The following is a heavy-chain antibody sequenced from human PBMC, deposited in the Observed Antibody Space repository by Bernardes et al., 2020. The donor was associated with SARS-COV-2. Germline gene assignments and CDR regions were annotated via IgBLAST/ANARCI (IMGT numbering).Heavy chain of an antibody. CDR1: GFTSSSCC. J-gene: IGHJ6*02. CDR2: VNSDGSNT. D-gene: IGHD3-10*01. Sequence: GGTLRLSCAASGFTSSSCCMHWVRKGPGKGLVWVSRVNSDGSNTIYADSVKGRFTISRDSSKNMVYLQMNSLRAEDTAVYYCARKTGHDYGMDVWGQGTTVTVSS. V-gene: IGHV3-74*01. CDR3: ARKTGHDYGMDV.